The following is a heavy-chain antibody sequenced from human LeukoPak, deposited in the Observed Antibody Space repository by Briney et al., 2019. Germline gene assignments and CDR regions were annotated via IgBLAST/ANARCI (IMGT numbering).Heavy chain of an antibody. Sequence: PGGSLRLSCAASGFTFSSYAMSWVRQAPGKGLEWVSAISGSGGSTYYADSVKGRFTISRDNSKNTLYLQMNSLRAEDTAVYYCARVNLGYCSSTSCYGNDYWGQGTLVTVSS. CDR2: ISGSGGST. CDR3: ARVNLGYCSSTSCYGNDY. D-gene: IGHD2-2*01. V-gene: IGHV3-23*01. J-gene: IGHJ4*02. CDR1: GFTFSSYA.